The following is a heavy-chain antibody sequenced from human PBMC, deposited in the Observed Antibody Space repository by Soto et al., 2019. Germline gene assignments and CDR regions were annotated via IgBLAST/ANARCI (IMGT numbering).Heavy chain of an antibody. Sequence: QTGGSLRLSCAASGFTFSSYAMSWVREAPGKGLEWVSTIGGSGGGASYADIVRGRFTISRDNSQNTLYLQMNSLRAEDTAVYYCAKDAPGSGWLSDYWGQGTLVTVSS. D-gene: IGHD3-22*01. CDR2: IGGSGGGA. V-gene: IGHV3-23*01. CDR3: AKDAPGSGWLSDY. CDR1: GFTFSSYA. J-gene: IGHJ4*02.